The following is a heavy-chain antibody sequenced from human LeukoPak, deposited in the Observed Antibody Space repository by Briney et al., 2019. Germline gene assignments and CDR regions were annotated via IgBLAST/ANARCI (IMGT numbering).Heavy chain of an antibody. CDR1: GFTFSSYS. V-gene: IGHV3-48*01. Sequence: RGSLRLSCAASGFTFSSYSMNWVRQAPGKGLEWVSYISSSSSTIYYADSVKGRFTISRDNAKNSLYLQMNSLRAEDTAVYYCARDGPLIAVAGPHSDYFDYWGQGTLVTVSS. D-gene: IGHD6-19*01. CDR3: ARDGPLIAVAGPHSDYFDY. J-gene: IGHJ4*02. CDR2: ISSSSSTI.